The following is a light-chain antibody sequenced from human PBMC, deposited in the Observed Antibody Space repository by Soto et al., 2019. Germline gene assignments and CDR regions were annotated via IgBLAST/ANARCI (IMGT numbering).Light chain of an antibody. CDR1: SSDVGGYNY. CDR2: DVS. Sequence: QSALTQPRSVSGSPGQSVTISCTGTSSDVGGYNYVSWYQQHPGKAPKLMIYDVSKRPSGVPDRFSGSQSGNTASLTISGLQAEDEADYCCSSYAGSYTHVVFGGGTKLTVL. V-gene: IGLV2-11*01. J-gene: IGLJ2*01. CDR3: SSYAGSYTHVV.